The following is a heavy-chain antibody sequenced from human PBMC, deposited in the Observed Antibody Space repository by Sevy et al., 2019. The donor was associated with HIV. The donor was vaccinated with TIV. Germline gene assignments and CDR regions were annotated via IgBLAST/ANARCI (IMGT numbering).Heavy chain of an antibody. Sequence: GGSLRLSCAASGFTFNTHAMNWVRQAPGTGLEWVSVISGPGYGSHHADSVKGRFTISRDNSMNTLYRQMNSLRADDTAVYYWAKAWNPALESMIEVNLPTLIGFDVWGQGTMVTVSS. CDR3: AKAWNPALESMIEVNLPTLIGFDV. D-gene: IGHD3-22*01. CDR1: GFTFNTHA. CDR2: ISGPGYGS. V-gene: IGHV3-23*01. J-gene: IGHJ3*01.